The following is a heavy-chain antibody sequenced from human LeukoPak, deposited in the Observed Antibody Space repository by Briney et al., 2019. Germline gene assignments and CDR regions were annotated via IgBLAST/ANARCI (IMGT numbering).Heavy chain of an antibody. D-gene: IGHD2-2*01. CDR1: GASVNGASVTTYY. CDR2: IYYNGNT. Sequence: NASETLSLTCTVSGASVNGASVTTYYWSWIRQPPGKGLEWIGYIYYNGNTNYSPSLKSRVTASVDTSKNQFSLRLSSVTVADTAVYYCARGGQGCSSSSCYAFDPWGQGTLVTVSS. J-gene: IGHJ5*02. CDR3: ARGGQGCSSSSCYAFDP. V-gene: IGHV4-61*01.